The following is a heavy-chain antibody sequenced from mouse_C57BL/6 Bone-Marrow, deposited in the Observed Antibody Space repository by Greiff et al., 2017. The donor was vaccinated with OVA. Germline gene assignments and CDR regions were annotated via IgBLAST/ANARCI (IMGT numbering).Heavy chain of an antibody. V-gene: IGHV1-4*01. Sequence: QVQLQQSGAELARPGASVKMSCKASGYTFTNYTIHWVKQRPGQGLEWIGCLTPGSGYTKYNQKFKDKATLTADKSSSTAYMELSSLTSEDSAVYFGARSGMDYGTACFDYWGQGTTLTVSA. D-gene: IGHD1-1*02. CDR1: GYTFTNYT. CDR3: ARSGMDYGTACFDY. J-gene: IGHJ2*01. CDR2: LTPGSGYT.